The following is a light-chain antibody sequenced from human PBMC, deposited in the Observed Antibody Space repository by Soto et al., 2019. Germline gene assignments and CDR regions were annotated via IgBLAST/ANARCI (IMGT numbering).Light chain of an antibody. Sequence: QSVLTQPASVSGSPGQSITISCTGTSSDFGGYNYVSWYQHHPGKAPKRMIHDVSNRPSGVSNRFSGSKSGNTASLTISGLQAEDEADYYCGSYIPNNSTYVFGTGTKVTVL. CDR1: SSDFGGYNY. V-gene: IGLV2-14*03. J-gene: IGLJ1*01. CDR2: DVS. CDR3: GSYIPNNSTYV.